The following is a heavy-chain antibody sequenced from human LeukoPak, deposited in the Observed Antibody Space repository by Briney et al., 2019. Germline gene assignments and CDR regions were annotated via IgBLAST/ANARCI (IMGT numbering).Heavy chain of an antibody. CDR1: GGTFSSYA. V-gene: IGHV1-69*13. J-gene: IGHJ3*02. Sequence: SVKVSCKASGGTFSSYAISWVRQAPGQGLEWMGGIIPIFGTANYAQKFQGRVTITADESTSTAYMELSSLRSEDTAVYYCAREGLMQTAFDIWGQGTMVTVSS. CDR3: AREGLMQTAFDI. CDR2: IIPIFGTA.